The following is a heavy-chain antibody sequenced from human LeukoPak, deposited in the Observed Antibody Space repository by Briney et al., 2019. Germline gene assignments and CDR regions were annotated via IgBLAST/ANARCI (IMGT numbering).Heavy chain of an antibody. CDR2: ISGSGGNT. V-gene: IGHV3-23*01. D-gene: IGHD6-19*01. J-gene: IGHJ5*02. Sequence: GGSLRLYCAASGFTFSNYAMSWVRQAPGKRLEWVSAISGSGGNTYYADSVKGRFTISRDNSKNTLYLQMNSLRAEDTAVYYCANFERTVAGPYNWFDPWGQGTLVTVSS. CDR3: ANFERTVAGPYNWFDP. CDR1: GFTFSNYA.